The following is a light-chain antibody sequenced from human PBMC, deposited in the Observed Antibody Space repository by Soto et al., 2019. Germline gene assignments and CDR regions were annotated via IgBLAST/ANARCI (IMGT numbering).Light chain of an antibody. J-gene: IGKJ5*01. CDR2: DAS. V-gene: IGKV3-20*01. CDR1: QSVGSY. CDR3: QQYGNSPRIT. Sequence: EIVLTQSPGTLSLSPGERATLSCRASQSVGSYLAWYQQKPGQAPRLLIYDASNRATGIPDRFSGSGSGTDFTLTISRLEPEDFALYYCQQYGNSPRITFGQGTRLEI.